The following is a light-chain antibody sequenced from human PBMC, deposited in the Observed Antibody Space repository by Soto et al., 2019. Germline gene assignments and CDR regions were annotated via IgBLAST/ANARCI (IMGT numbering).Light chain of an antibody. CDR2: AAS. CDR1: QSISSY. CDR3: QQYNNWPPVT. Sequence: DIQMTQTPSTLSACVGDRVTITCRASQSISSYLNWYQQKPGKAPKLLIYAASSLQSGVPSRFSGSGSGTDFTLTISSLQSEDFAVYYCQQYNNWPPVTFGGGTKVDIK. J-gene: IGKJ4*01. V-gene: IGKV1-39*01.